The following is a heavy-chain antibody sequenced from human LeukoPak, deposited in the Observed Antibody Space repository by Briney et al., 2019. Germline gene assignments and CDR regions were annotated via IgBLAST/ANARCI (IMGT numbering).Heavy chain of an antibody. D-gene: IGHD6-13*01. Sequence: PGGSLRLYCAASGFTFSSYAMSWVRQAPGKGLEWVSAISGSGGSTYYADPLKGRFTISRDNSKNTLYLQMNSLRAEDTAVYYCAKDVRIAAAGIKDYWGQGTLVTVSS. CDR1: GFTFSSYA. J-gene: IGHJ4*02. CDR3: AKDVRIAAAGIKDY. V-gene: IGHV3-23*01. CDR2: ISGSGGST.